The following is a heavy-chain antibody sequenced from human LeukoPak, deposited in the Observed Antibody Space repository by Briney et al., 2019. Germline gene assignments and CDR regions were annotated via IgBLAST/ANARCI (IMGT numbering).Heavy chain of an antibody. CDR1: GFTFSSYG. D-gene: IGHD2-21*01. CDR2: IRYDGSNK. Sequence: GGSLRLSCAASGFTFSSYGMHWVRQAPGKGLEWVAFIRYDGSNKYYADSVKGRFTISGDNSKNTLYLQMNSLRAEDTAVYYCAKDQGGSGDPFDYWGQGTLVTVSS. CDR3: AKDQGGSGDPFDY. J-gene: IGHJ4*02. V-gene: IGHV3-30*02.